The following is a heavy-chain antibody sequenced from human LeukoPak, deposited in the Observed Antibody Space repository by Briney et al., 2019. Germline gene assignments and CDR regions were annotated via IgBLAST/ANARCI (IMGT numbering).Heavy chain of an antibody. V-gene: IGHV3-23*01. J-gene: IGHJ6*01. CDR3: AKMKGHPLQKYYMDV. CDR2: ISGSGDNT. Sequence: GGSLRLSCAASGFTFSGFAMSWFRRTPGKGREGGSGISGSGDNTLYAASVKGRFTISRDNSKSTLYLEMNSLRAEDTAIYYCAKMKGHPLQKYYMDVWGQGTTVTVSS. CDR1: GFTFSGFA. D-gene: IGHD2/OR15-2a*01.